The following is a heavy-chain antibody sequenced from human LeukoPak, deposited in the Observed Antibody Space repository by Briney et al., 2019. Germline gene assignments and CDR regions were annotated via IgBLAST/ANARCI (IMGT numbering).Heavy chain of an antibody. CDR2: INPSGGST. CDR1: GYTFTSYY. J-gene: IGHJ3*02. CDR3: ARVNDYGDYDLGFGAFDI. V-gene: IGHV1-46*01. Sequence: GASVKVSCKASGYTFTSYYMHWVRQAPGQGLEWMGIINPSGGSTSYAQKFQGRVTMTRGTSTSTVYMELSSLRSEDTAVYYCARVNDYGDYDLGFGAFDIWGQGTMVTVSS. D-gene: IGHD4-17*01.